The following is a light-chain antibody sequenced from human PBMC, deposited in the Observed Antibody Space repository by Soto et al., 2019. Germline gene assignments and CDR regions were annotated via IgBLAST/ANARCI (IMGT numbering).Light chain of an antibody. CDR1: QNIRSNY. Sequence: EIVLTQSPGTLSLSPGQRATPSCRASQNIRSNYDAWFQQAPGQAPRLLIYGAVNKASGITDRFSGSGSGTEYSLTISSQEHEDFVVYYCQQYHSPPLKFGKETKVEIK. J-gene: IGKJ1*01. CDR2: GAV. V-gene: IGKV3-20*01. CDR3: QQYHSPPLK.